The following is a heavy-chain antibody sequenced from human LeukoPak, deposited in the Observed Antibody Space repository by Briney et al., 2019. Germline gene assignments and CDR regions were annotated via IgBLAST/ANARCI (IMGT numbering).Heavy chain of an antibody. CDR3: ATFRVQVISGAFDI. D-gene: IGHD3-10*01. CDR2: VIPIFGTA. CDR1: GGTFSSYA. J-gene: IGHJ3*02. Sequence: SSVKVSCKASGGTFSSYAISWVRQAPGQGLEWMGGVIPIFGTANYAQKFQGRVTITADESTSTAYMELSSLRSEDTAVYYCATFRVQVISGAFDIWGQGTMVTVSS. V-gene: IGHV1-69*01.